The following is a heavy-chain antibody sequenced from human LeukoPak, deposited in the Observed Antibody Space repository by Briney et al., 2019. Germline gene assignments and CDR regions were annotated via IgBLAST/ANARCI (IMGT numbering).Heavy chain of an antibody. CDR2: VSYDGSNK. Sequence: GGSLTLSCAASGFTFSSYGMHWVRQAPGKGLEWVAVVSYDGSNKYYADSVKGRFTISRDNSKNTLYLQMNSLRAEDTAVYYCARDPVGATTSYYFDYWGQGTLVTVSS. V-gene: IGHV3-30*03. D-gene: IGHD1-26*01. J-gene: IGHJ4*02. CDR1: GFTFSSYG. CDR3: ARDPVGATTSYYFDY.